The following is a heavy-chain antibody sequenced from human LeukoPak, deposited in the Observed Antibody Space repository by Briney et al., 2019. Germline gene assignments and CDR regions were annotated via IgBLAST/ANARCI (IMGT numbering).Heavy chain of an antibody. J-gene: IGHJ3*02. D-gene: IGHD3-10*01. CDR2: INAGNGNT. Sequence: ASVKVSCKASGYTFTSYAMHWVRQAPGQRLEWMGWINAGNGNTKYSRKFQGRVTITRDTSASTAYMELSSLRSEDTAVYYCARELLWFGELAFDIWGQGTMVTVSS. V-gene: IGHV1-3*01. CDR1: GYTFTSYA. CDR3: ARELLWFGELAFDI.